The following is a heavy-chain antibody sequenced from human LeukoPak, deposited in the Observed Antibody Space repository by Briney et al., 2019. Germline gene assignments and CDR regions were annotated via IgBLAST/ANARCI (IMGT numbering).Heavy chain of an antibody. CDR2: IYHSGST. Sequence: PSETLSLTCTVSGGSISSSNWWSWVRQPPGKGLEWIGEIYHSGSTNYNPSLKSRVTISVDKSKNQFSLKLSSVTAADTAVYYCARSGVVVAATSALWFDPWGQGTLVTVSS. V-gene: IGHV4-4*02. D-gene: IGHD2-15*01. J-gene: IGHJ5*02. CDR1: GGSISSSNW. CDR3: ARSGVVVAATSALWFDP.